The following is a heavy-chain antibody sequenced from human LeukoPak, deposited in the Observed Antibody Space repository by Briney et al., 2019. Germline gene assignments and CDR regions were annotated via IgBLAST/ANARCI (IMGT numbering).Heavy chain of an antibody. Sequence: ASVKVSCKASGYTFTSYYMHWVRQAPGQGLEWMGITNPSGGSTSYAQKLQGRVTMTRDTSTSTVYMELSSLRSEDTAVYYCARDGSGSYFYNWFDPWGQGTLVTVSS. V-gene: IGHV1-46*01. D-gene: IGHD3-10*01. CDR1: GYTFTSYY. J-gene: IGHJ5*02. CDR2: TNPSGGST. CDR3: ARDGSGSYFYNWFDP.